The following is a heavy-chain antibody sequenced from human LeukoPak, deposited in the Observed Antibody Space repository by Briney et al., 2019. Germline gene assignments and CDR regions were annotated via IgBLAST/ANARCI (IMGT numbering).Heavy chain of an antibody. CDR1: GGSFSGYY. D-gene: IGHD2-2*01. J-gene: IGHJ4*02. CDR3: ASPQCSSTSCYFDY. Sequence: PSETLSLTCAVYGGSFSGYYWSWIRQPPGKGLEWIGEINHSGSTNYNPSLKSRVTISVDTSKNQFSLKLSSVTAADTAVYYCASPQCSSTSCYFDYWGQGTLVTVSS. V-gene: IGHV4-34*01. CDR2: INHSGST.